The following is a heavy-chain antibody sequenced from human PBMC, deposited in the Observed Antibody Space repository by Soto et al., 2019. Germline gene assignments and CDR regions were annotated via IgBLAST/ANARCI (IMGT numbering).Heavy chain of an antibody. CDR3: ARVSATGTRWFGP. J-gene: IGHJ5*02. D-gene: IGHD6-13*01. CDR2: LSYRGTT. CDR1: GGSFNSGAYY. Sequence: QVQLQESGPGLVKPSQTLSLTCTVSGGSFNSGAYYWGWIRRHPGKGLGWIGYLSYRGTTYYSPSLKSRLTMSLDTSKNQFSLKLNSVTAADTAVYYCARVSATGTRWFGPWGPGTLVTVSS. V-gene: IGHV4-31*03.